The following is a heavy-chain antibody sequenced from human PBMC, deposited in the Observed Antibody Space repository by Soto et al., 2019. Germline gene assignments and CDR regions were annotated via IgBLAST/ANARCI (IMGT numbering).Heavy chain of an antibody. CDR1: GFTFSDYY. CDR3: ARSGDNFNVLDY. D-gene: IGHD1-1*01. CDR2: SSNSGTFA. Sequence: KTGGSLRLSCAASGFTFSDYYMSWVRQAPGRGLEWISYSSNSGTFARYATSVKGRFSISRDNANNSLYLEMNSLRVEDTAVYYCARSGDNFNVLDYWGQ. J-gene: IGHJ4*02. V-gene: IGHV3-11*06.